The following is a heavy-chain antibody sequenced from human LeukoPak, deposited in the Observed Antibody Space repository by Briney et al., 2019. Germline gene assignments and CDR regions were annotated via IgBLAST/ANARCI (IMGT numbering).Heavy chain of an antibody. CDR2: INPNSGGT. CDR3: ARGLLHYDILTGYIGPHWFDP. CDR1: GYTFTGYY. J-gene: IGHJ5*02. Sequence: ASVKVSCKASGYTFTGYYIHWVRQAPGQGLEWMGRINPNSGGTNYAQKFQGRVTMTRDTSISTAYMELSSLRSEDAAVYYCARGLLHYDILTGYIGPHWFDPWGQGTLVTVSS. D-gene: IGHD3-9*01. V-gene: IGHV1-2*06.